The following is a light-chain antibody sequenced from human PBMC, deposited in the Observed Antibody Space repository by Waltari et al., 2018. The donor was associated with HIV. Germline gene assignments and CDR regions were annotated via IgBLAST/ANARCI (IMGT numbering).Light chain of an antibody. V-gene: IGKV1-9*01. CDR2: SAS. J-gene: IGKJ4*01. CDR3: QQLNTYPLT. Sequence: DIQLTQSPSSLAASVGDRVTVTCRSSLFIRRNLAWYQHKPGKAPKLQIYSASTLQSGVPSRFSGSQSGTDFTLTISSLQPEDFATYYCQQLNTYPLTFGGGTKVEIK. CDR1: LFIRRN.